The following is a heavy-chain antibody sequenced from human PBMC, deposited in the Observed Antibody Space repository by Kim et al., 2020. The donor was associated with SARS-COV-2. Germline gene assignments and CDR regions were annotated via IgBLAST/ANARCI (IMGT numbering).Heavy chain of an antibody. CDR3: ARLPPICSGGNCYSFWYFDL. Sequence: GGSLRLSCAASGFTFSSNEMNWVRQVPGKGLEWVSYISSSGNTIYYADSVKGRFTISRDNAKNSLYLQMNSLRAGDTAVYYCARLPPICSGGNCYSFWYFDLWGRGSLVTVSS. J-gene: IGHJ2*01. CDR1: GFTFSSNE. V-gene: IGHV3-48*03. D-gene: IGHD2-15*01. CDR2: ISSSGNTI.